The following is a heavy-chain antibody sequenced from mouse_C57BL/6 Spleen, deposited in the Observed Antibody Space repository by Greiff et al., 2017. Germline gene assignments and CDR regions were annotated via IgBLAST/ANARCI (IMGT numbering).Heavy chain of an antibody. V-gene: IGHV1-54*01. CDR3: ASTTVVATGYFDV. Sequence: VKLMESGAELVRPGTSVKVSCKASGYAFTNYLIEWVKQRPGQGLEWIGVINPGSGGTNYNEKFKGKATLTADKSSSTAYMQLSSLTSEDSAVYFCASTTVVATGYFDVWGTGTTVTVSS. CDR2: INPGSGGT. J-gene: IGHJ1*03. D-gene: IGHD1-1*01. CDR1: GYAFTNYL.